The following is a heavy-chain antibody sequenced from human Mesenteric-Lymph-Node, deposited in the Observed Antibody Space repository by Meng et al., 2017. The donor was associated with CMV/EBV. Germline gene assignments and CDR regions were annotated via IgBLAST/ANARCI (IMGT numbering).Heavy chain of an antibody. Sequence: LSCAASGFTFSSYGMHWVRQAPGKGLEWVAFIHYDGNNKYYADSVKGRFTISRDNSKNTLYLQMNSLRAEDTAVYHCAKGPITVLDFWGQGTLVTVSS. J-gene: IGHJ4*02. V-gene: IGHV3-30*02. D-gene: IGHD1-1*01. CDR3: AKGPITVLDF. CDR1: GFTFSSYG. CDR2: IHYDGNNK.